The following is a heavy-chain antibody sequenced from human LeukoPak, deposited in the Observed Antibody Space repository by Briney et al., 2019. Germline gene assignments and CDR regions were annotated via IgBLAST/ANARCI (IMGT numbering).Heavy chain of an antibody. CDR1: GGSFSGYY. J-gene: IGHJ4*02. CDR3: ARGADCSSTSCFDY. V-gene: IGHV4-34*01. CDR2: INHSGST. Sequence: SETLSLTCAVYGGSFSGYYWSWIRQPPGKGLEWIGEINHSGSTNYNPSLKSRFTISVDTSKNQFSLKLSSVTAADTAVYYCARGADCSSTSCFDYWGQGTLVTVSS. D-gene: IGHD2-2*01.